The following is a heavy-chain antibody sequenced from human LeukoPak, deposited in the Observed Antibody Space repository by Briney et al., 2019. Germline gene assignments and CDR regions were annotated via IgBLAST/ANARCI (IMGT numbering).Heavy chain of an antibody. J-gene: IGHJ6*02. CDR2: ISSNGGST. V-gene: IGHV3-64*01. CDR1: GFTFSSYA. CDR3: ARGELGYSYGARYNYYYGMDV. D-gene: IGHD5-18*01. Sequence: GGSLRLSCAASGFTFSSYAMHWVRQAPGKGLEYVSAISSNGGSTYYANSVKGRFTISRDNSKNTLYLQMGSLRAEDMAVYYCARGELGYSYGARYNYYYGMDVWGQGTTVTVSS.